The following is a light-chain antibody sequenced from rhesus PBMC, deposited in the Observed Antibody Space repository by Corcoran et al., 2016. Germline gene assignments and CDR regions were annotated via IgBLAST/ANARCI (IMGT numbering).Light chain of an antibody. CDR2: SAY. J-gene: IGKJ4*01. CDR3: QQYNDLLPLT. CDR1: ESVGSY. Sequence: EIVMTQSPATLSLSPGETATLSCRASESVGSYLAWYQQKPGQAPKLLVHSAYFRATGIPDRFSGSGARKEFTLTISSLEPEDVGVYHCQQYNDLLPLTFGGGTKVEIK. V-gene: IGKV3-40*03.